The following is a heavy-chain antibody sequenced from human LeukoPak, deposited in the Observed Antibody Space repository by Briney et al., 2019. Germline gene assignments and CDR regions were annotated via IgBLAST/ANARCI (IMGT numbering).Heavy chain of an antibody. D-gene: IGHD2-2*01. CDR1: GGTFSSYA. CDR2: IIPIFGTA. CDR3: ARLSGNVVVPAVIRDY. Sequence: SVKVSCKASGGTFSSYAISWVRQAPGQGLEWMGGIIPIFGTANYAQKFQGRVTITADESTSTAYMELSSLRSEDTAVYYCARLSGNVVVPAVIRDYWGQGTLVTVSS. V-gene: IGHV1-69*13. J-gene: IGHJ4*02.